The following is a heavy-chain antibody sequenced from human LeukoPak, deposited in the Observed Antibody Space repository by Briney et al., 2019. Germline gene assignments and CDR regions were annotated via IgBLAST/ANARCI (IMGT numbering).Heavy chain of an antibody. V-gene: IGHV4-30-4*01. CDR2: IYYSGST. J-gene: IGHJ6*02. Sequence: PSETLSLTCTVSGGSISSGDYYWSWIRQPPGKGLEWIGYIYYSGSTYYNPSLKSRVTISVDTSKNQFSLKLSFVTAADTAVYYCARGGAYSSGWYSSYYYYYGMDVWGQGTTVTVSS. CDR1: GGSISSGDYY. D-gene: IGHD6-19*01. CDR3: ARGGAYSSGWYSSYYYYYGMDV.